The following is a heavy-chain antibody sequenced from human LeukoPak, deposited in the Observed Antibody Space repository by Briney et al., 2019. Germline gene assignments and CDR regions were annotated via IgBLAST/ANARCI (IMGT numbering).Heavy chain of an antibody. V-gene: IGHV3-7*03. CDR2: IKQDGSEQ. CDR1: RFTFSSYW. D-gene: IGHD5-12*01. CDR3: AREGGYGGVFDY. J-gene: IGHJ4*02. Sequence: GGSLRLSCAASRFTFSSYWMTWVRQAPGKGLEWVANIKQDGSEQYYAGSVKGQFTISRDNTKNSLFLQMNSLRAEDTAVYYCAREGGYGGVFDYWGQGTLVTVSS.